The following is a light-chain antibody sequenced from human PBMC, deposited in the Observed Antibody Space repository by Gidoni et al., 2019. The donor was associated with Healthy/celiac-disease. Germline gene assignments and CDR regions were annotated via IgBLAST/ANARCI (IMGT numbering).Light chain of an antibody. CDR3: SSYTSSSTPQVV. J-gene: IGLJ2*01. Sequence: QSALTQPASVSGSPGQSITISCTGTSSDVGGYNYVSWYQQHPGKAPKLMIYDVSNRLSGVSNRFSGSKSGNTASLTISGLQAEDEVDYYCSSYTSSSTPQVVFGGGTKLTVL. V-gene: IGLV2-14*03. CDR2: DVS. CDR1: SSDVGGYNY.